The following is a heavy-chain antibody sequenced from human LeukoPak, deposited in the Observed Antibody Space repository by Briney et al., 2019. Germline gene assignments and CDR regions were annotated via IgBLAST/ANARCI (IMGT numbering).Heavy chain of an antibody. J-gene: IGHJ4*02. V-gene: IGHV3-30*18. CDR1: GFTFTSYG. CDR3: AKDRGSGYIWNDVLDY. CDR2: ISDDVSDK. D-gene: IGHD1-20*01. Sequence: GGCLRLSCAASGFTFTSYGMQWVRQAPGNGLEWVAVISDDVSDKYYVDSVKGRFTISRDTSKNTLYLQMNSLRAEDTAVYYCAKDRGSGYIWNDVLDYWGQGTLVTVSS.